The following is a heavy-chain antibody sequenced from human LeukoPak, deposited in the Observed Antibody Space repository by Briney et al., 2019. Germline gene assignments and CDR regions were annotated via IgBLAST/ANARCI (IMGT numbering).Heavy chain of an antibody. CDR2: IRYDGSNK. CDR1: GFTFSSYG. CDR3: AKDPRGSSGHYLHY. Sequence: GGSLRLSCAASGFTFSSYGMHWVRQAPGEGLEWVAFIRYDGSNKYYADSVKGRFTISRDNSKNTLYLQMNSLRAEDTAVYYCAKDPRGSSGHYLHYWGQGTLVTVSS. J-gene: IGHJ4*02. V-gene: IGHV3-30*02. D-gene: IGHD3-22*01.